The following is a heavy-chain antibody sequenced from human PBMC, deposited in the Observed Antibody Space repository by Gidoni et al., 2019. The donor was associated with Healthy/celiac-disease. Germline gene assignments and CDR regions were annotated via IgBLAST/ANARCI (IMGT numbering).Heavy chain of an antibody. CDR3: AGLVGDSSGYLDY. CDR2: INHSGST. V-gene: IGHV4-34*01. D-gene: IGHD3-22*01. J-gene: IGHJ4*02. CDR1: GGSFSGYY. Sequence: QVQLQQWGAGLWKPSETLSLPCAVYGGSFSGYYWSWIRQPPGKGLEWIGEINHSGSTNYNPSLKSRVTISVDTSKNQFSLKLSSVTAADTAVYYCAGLVGDSSGYLDYWGQGTLVTVSS.